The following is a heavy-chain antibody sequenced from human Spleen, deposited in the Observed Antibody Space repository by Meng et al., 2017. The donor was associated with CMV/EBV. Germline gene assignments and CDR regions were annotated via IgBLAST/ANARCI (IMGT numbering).Heavy chain of an antibody. J-gene: IGHJ6*02. V-gene: IGHV4-31*03. Sequence: SETLSLTYTVSGGSISSGGYYWSWIRQHPGKGLEWIGYIYYSGSTYYNPSLKSRVTISVDTSKNQFSLKLSSVTAADTAVYYCARDSISPGFTIPYGMDVWGQGTTVTVSS. CDR2: IYYSGST. D-gene: IGHD3-3*01. CDR3: ARDSISPGFTIPYGMDV. CDR1: GGSISSGGYY.